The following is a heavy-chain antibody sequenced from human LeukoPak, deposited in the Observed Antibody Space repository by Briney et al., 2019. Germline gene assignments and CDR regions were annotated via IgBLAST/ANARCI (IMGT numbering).Heavy chain of an antibody. CDR3: ARVSIAVSGIPFDY. CDR1: GGSISSSSYY. J-gene: IGHJ4*02. D-gene: IGHD6-19*01. CDR2: IYYSGLP. Sequence: SETLSLTCTVSGGSISSSSYYWGWIRQPPGKGLERIGSIYYSGLPCCNPSLKSRVTISVDTSKIQFSVKLSSVTAADTAVFYCARVSIAVSGIPFDYWGQGTLVTVS. V-gene: IGHV4-39*01.